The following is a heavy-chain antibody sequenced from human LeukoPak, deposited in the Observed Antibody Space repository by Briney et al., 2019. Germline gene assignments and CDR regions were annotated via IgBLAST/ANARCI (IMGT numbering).Heavy chain of an antibody. CDR1: GFTFSSYS. CDR3: ASLLSADYDFWSGVFDY. J-gene: IGHJ4*02. Sequence: GGSLRLSCAASGFTFSSYSMNWVRQAPGKGLEWVSSISSSSSYIYYADSVKGRFTISRDNAKNSLYLQMNSLRAEDTAVYYCASLLSADYDFWSGVFDYWGQGTLVTVSS. D-gene: IGHD3-3*01. CDR2: ISSSSSYI. V-gene: IGHV3-21*01.